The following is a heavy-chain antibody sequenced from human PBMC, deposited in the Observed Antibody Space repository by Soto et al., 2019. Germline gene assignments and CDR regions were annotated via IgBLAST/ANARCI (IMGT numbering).Heavy chain of an antibody. J-gene: IGHJ6*02. CDR3: ARRSGWDGMDV. Sequence: XGSLRLSCAASGFTFSSYEMNWVRQAPGKGLDWVSYISGSGSTIYYADSVKGRFTISRDNAKNSLYLQMNSLRAEDTAVYYCARRSGWDGMDVWGQGPTVTVSS. CDR1: GFTFSSYE. CDR2: ISGSGSTI. V-gene: IGHV3-48*03. D-gene: IGHD6-19*01.